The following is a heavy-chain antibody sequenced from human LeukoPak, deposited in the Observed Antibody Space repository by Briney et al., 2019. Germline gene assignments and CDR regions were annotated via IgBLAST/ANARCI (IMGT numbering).Heavy chain of an antibody. D-gene: IGHD3-10*02. Sequence: GGSLRLSCAASGFTFSSYSMNWVRQAPGKGLEWVSYISSSSSTIYDADSVKGPINNSRDNAKNSLYRQMDSLRAEDTAVYYCAELGITMIGGVWGKGTTVTISS. V-gene: IGHV3-48*04. CDR1: GFTFSSYS. CDR2: ISSSSSTI. J-gene: IGHJ6*04. CDR3: AELGITMIGGV.